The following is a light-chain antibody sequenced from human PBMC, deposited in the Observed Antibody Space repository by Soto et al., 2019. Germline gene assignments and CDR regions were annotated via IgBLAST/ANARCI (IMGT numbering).Light chain of an antibody. Sequence: QSVLTQPPSASVTPGQRVSISCSGSSSNIGNNTVNWYQQFPETAPRLLIYTTNQRPSGVPDRFSGSKSGTSASLAISGLQSEDEADYYCAAWDDSLNGPVFGGGTSSPS. CDR2: TTN. CDR3: AAWDDSLNGPV. J-gene: IGLJ3*02. CDR1: SSNIGNNT. V-gene: IGLV1-44*01.